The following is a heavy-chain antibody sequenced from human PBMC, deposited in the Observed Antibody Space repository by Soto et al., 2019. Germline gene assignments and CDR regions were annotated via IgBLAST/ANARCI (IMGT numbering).Heavy chain of an antibody. V-gene: IGHV4-31*03. CDR1: GGSISSGGYY. D-gene: IGHD5-12*01. CDR2: IYYSGST. Sequence: QVQLQESGPGLVKPSQTLSLTCTVSGGSISSGGYYWSWIRQHPGTGLEWIGYIYYSGSTYYNPSLKSRVTISVDTSKNQFSLKLSSVTAADTAVYYCARGGRWLQLPLDYWGQGTLVTVSS. J-gene: IGHJ4*02. CDR3: ARGGRWLQLPLDY.